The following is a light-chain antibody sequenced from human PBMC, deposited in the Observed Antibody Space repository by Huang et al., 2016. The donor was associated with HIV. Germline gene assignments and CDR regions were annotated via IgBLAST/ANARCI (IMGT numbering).Light chain of an antibody. V-gene: IGKV3-15*01. Sequence: EIVMTQSPATLSVSPGKRATLSCRANKNIGTTLAWYQQKPGQAPRLLIYGASTRAPGIPDRFSGRGSGTEFTLTISSLQSEDLAVYYCQQYNNWPPVTLGQGTRLEIK. CDR1: KNIGTT. CDR3: QQYNNWPPVT. CDR2: GAS. J-gene: IGKJ5*01.